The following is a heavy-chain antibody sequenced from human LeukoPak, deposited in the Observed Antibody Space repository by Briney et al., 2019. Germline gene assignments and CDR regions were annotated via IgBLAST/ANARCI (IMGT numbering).Heavy chain of an antibody. CDR2: ITSGVGIT. CDR3: AKGDSYDLDY. J-gene: IGHJ4*02. V-gene: IGHV3-23*01. Sequence: PGGSLRLSCVASGFTFSNYGMNWVRQAPGKGLEWVSIITSGVGITYYADSVKGRFTISRDNSKNTLYLQMNSLRAEDTAVYYCAKGDSYDLDYWGQGTLVTVSS. CDR1: GFTFSNYG. D-gene: IGHD3-22*01.